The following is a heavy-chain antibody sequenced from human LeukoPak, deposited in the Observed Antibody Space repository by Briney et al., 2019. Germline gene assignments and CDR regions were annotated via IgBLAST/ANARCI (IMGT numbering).Heavy chain of an antibody. CDR1: GFTFSSYA. CDR3: ARVESVDYYYYYMDV. J-gene: IGHJ6*03. V-gene: IGHV3-23*01. Sequence: GGSLRLSCAASGFTFSSYAMSWVRQAPGKGLEWVSAISGSGGSTYYADSVKGRFTISRDNAKNSLYLQMNSLRAEDTALYYCARVESVDYYYYYMDVWGKGTTVTVSS. CDR2: ISGSGGST. D-gene: IGHD3-3*01.